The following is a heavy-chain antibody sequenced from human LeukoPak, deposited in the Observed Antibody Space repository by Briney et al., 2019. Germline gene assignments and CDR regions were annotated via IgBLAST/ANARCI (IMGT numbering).Heavy chain of an antibody. V-gene: IGHV3-23*01. CDR3: ARDLSGDWYFDL. D-gene: IGHD7-27*01. CDR1: GFTFSIYA. J-gene: IGHJ2*01. Sequence: PGGSPRLSCAASGFTFSIYAMNWVRQAPGKGLEWVSVISGGGEHTYYADSVKGRFTISRDNSNNTLYLQMNSLRAEDAAVYYCARDLSGDWYFDLWGRGTLVTVSS. CDR2: ISGGGEHT.